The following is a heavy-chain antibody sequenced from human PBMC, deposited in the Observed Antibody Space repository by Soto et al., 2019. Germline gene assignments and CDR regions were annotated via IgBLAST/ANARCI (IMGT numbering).Heavy chain of an antibody. V-gene: IGHV4-39*01. CDR1: GGSISSFTYY. D-gene: IGHD3-10*01. CDR3: ARRERYYGSPGWFDP. Sequence: NPSETLSLTCTVSGGSISSFTYYWGWIRQPPGKGLEWIGTVYYNENTYYNPSLKGRVTISVDTAKNQFSLNLRSVTAADTAIYFCARRERYYGSPGWFDPWGQGTLVTVSS. CDR2: VYYNENT. J-gene: IGHJ5*02.